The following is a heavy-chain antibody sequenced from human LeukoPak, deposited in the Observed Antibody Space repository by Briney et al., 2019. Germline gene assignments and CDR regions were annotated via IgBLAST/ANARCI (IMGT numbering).Heavy chain of an antibody. Sequence: PSETLSLTCTVSGGPIGSSSYSWGWIPNPPGKGLQWIGSIYYSGSTYYNPSLKSRVTISVDTSKNQFSLELTSVTAADTAVYYCASQLLRDYYFDYWGQGTLVTVSS. V-gene: IGHV4-39*01. D-gene: IGHD2-15*01. CDR3: ASQLLRDYYFDY. CDR2: IYYSGST. CDR1: GGPIGSSSYS. J-gene: IGHJ4*02.